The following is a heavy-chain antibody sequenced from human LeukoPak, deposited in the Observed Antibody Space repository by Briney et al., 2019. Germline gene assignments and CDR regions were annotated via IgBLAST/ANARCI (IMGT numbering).Heavy chain of an antibody. CDR3: AKGEGTRTSYGLDY. Sequence: GGSLRLSCAASGFTFSTYGMHWVRQAPGKGLEWVAYIRYDGTNKHYADSVKGRFTISRDDSHNTLYLQMNSLRAEDTAVYYCAKGEGTRTSYGLDYWGRGTLVTVSS. J-gene: IGHJ4*02. V-gene: IGHV3-30*02. CDR1: GFTFSTYG. CDR2: IRYDGTNK. D-gene: IGHD3-16*01.